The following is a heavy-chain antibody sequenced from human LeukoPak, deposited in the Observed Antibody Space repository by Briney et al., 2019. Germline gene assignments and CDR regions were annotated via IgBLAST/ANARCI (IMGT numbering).Heavy chain of an antibody. CDR3: AKDFRIGYSAHFDY. CDR1: GFPFSSYS. V-gene: IGHV3-23*01. D-gene: IGHD2-21*01. J-gene: IGHJ4*02. Sequence: GSLRLSCAASGFPFSSYSMTWVRQAPEKGLEFVSGIYENGGTTYYADSVKGRFSISRDNSKNTLYLQMDSLRGEDTAVYYCAKDFRIGYSAHFDYWGQGALVTVSS. CDR2: IYENGGTT.